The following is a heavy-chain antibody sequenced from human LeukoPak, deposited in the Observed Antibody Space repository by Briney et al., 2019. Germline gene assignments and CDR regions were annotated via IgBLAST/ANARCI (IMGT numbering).Heavy chain of an antibody. Sequence: GGSLRLSCAASGLTLSGFSVNWVRQAPGKGLEWISYSSGSDTIYYADSVKGRFTISRDNAKNSLVLQMNSLRDEDTAVYYCVRTGGYSYGPFEYWGQGTLVTVSS. CDR2: SSGSDTI. V-gene: IGHV3-48*02. J-gene: IGHJ4*02. CDR1: GLTLSGFS. CDR3: VRTGGYSYGPFEY. D-gene: IGHD5-18*01.